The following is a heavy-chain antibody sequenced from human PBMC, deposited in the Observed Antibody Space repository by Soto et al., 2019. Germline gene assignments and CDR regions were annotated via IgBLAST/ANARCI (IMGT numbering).Heavy chain of an antibody. CDR2: IYYSGST. CDR1: GGSISSGGYY. CDR3: ARASYSSSWYPNWFDP. J-gene: IGHJ5*02. V-gene: IGHV4-31*03. D-gene: IGHD6-13*01. Sequence: PSETLSLTCTFSGGSISSGGYYWSWIRQHPGKGLEWIGYIYYSGSTYYNPSLKSRVTISVDTSKNQFSLKLSSVTAADTAVYYCARASYSSSWYPNWFDPWGQGTLVTVSS.